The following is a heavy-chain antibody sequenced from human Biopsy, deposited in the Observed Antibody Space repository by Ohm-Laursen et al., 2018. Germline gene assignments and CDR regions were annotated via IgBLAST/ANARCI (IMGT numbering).Heavy chain of an antibody. CDR1: VLSLPNYT. J-gene: IGHJ5*02. CDR3: ARGRSHLLPDHDWFDP. CDR2: ISTSTSHI. V-gene: IGHV3-21*06. D-gene: IGHD1-14*01. Sequence: LRLSCSASVLSLPNYTINWVRQAPGQGLEWVSSISTSTSHILYAETLKGRFTSSRDNAKNSVYLQMNGLRVEDTAVYYCARGRSHLLPDHDWFDPWGQGTLVTVSS.